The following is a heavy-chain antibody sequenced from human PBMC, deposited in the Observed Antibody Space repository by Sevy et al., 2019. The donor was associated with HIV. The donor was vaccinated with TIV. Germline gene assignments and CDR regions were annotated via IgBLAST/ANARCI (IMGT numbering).Heavy chain of an antibody. V-gene: IGHV4-59*08. CDR1: GGSINSDH. Sequence: SETLSLTCTVSGGSINSDHWNWIRQPPGKGLECIGYVYYTGGTNYNPSLKNRVTISVDRTKNQFSLKLTSVTAADTAGYYCARRNDFDIWGQGTMVTVSS. CDR3: ARRNDFDI. CDR2: VYYTGGT. J-gene: IGHJ3*02.